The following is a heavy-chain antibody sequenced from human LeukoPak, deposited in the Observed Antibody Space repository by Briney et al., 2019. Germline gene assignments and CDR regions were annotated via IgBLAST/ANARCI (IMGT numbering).Heavy chain of an antibody. D-gene: IGHD7-27*01. CDR3: ARDPNWGSGY. V-gene: IGHV3-23*01. CDR2: IGTSGGDI. J-gene: IGHJ4*02. Sequence: PGGSLRLPCAASGSIFSSYVMIWVRQAPGKGLEWVSIIGTSGGDIHYADSVKGRFSISRDNSKNTLSLQMNSLRVDDTAVYYCARDPNWGSGYWGQGTLVTVSS. CDR1: GSIFSSYV.